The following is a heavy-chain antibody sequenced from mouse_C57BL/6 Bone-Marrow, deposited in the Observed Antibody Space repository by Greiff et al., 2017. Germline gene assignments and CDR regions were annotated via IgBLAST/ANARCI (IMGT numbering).Heavy chain of an antibody. CDR1: GYTFTSYW. CDR3: ARGRYYGSSHFDY. J-gene: IGHJ2*01. Sequence: QVQLQQPGAELVRPGSSVKLSCKASGYTFTSYWMHWVKQRPIQGLEWIGNIDPSDSETHYNQKFKDKATFTVDKSSSTAYMQLSSLTSEDSAVYYCARGRYYGSSHFDYWGQGTTLTVSS. CDR2: IDPSDSET. V-gene: IGHV1-52*01. D-gene: IGHD1-1*01.